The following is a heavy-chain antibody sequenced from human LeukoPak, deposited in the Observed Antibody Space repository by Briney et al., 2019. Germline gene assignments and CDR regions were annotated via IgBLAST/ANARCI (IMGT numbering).Heavy chain of an antibody. CDR2: IYYSGST. CDR3: ARTFDWQFDY. V-gene: IGHV4-59*12. Sequence: PSETLSLTCTVSGGSISSYYWSWIRQPPGKGLEWIGYIYYSGSTNYNPSLKSRVTISVDTSKNQFSLKLSSVTAADTAVYYCARTFDWQFDYWGQGTLVTVSS. CDR1: GGSISSYY. J-gene: IGHJ4*02. D-gene: IGHD3-9*01.